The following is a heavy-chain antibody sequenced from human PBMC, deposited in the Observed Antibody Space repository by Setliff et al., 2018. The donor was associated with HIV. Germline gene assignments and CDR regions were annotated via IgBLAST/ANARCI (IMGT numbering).Heavy chain of an antibody. Sequence: LSLTCTVSGGSISSSSYYWGWIRQPPGKGLEWIGSIYYSGSTYYNPSLKSRVTISVDTSKNQFSLKLSSVTAADTAVYYCARHLYGGYTGGFDYWGQGTLVTSPQ. J-gene: IGHJ4*02. D-gene: IGHD5-12*01. CDR2: IYYSGST. CDR3: ARHLYGGYTGGFDY. CDR1: GGSISSSSYY. V-gene: IGHV4-39*01.